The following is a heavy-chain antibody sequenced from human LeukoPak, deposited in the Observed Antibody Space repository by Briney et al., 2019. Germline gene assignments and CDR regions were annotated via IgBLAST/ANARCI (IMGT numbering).Heavy chain of an antibody. J-gene: IGHJ5*02. D-gene: IGHD3-3*01. CDR2: IKQDESEK. CDR1: GFTFSSYW. CDR3: ARDPTIFRVVITGWFDP. Sequence: PGGSLRLSCAASGFTFSSYWVSWVRQAPGKGLEWVANIKQDESEKYYVDSVKGRFTISRDNAKNSLYLQMNSLRAEDTAVYYCARDPTIFRVVITGWFDPWGQGTLVTVSS. V-gene: IGHV3-7*01.